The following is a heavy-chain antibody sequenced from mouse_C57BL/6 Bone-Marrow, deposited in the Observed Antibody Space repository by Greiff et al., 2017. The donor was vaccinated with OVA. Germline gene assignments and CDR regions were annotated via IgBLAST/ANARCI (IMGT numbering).Heavy chain of an antibody. V-gene: IGHV1-59*01. CDR1: GYTFTSYW. D-gene: IGHD2-4*01. Sequence: VQLQQPGAELVRPGTSVKLSCKASGYTFTSYWMHWVKQRPGQGLEWIGVIDPSDSYTNYNHKFKGKATLTVDTSSSTAYMQLSSLTSEDSAVYYCASYYDYYYCYFDVWGTGTTVTVSS. J-gene: IGHJ1*03. CDR2: IDPSDSYT. CDR3: ASYYDYYYCYFDV.